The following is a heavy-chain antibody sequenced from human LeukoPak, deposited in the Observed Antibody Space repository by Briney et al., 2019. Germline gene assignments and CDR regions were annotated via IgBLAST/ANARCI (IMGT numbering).Heavy chain of an antibody. V-gene: IGHV1-24*01. D-gene: IGHD1-26*01. CDR2: FDPEDGET. CDR1: GYTLTELS. Sequence: ASVKVSCKVSGYTLTELSMHWVRQAPGKGLEWMGGFDPEDGETIYAQKFQGRVTMTEDTSTDTAYMELSSPRSEDTAVYYCATPCSGSYSPPFDYWGQGTLVTVSS. J-gene: IGHJ4*02. CDR3: ATPCSGSYSPPFDY.